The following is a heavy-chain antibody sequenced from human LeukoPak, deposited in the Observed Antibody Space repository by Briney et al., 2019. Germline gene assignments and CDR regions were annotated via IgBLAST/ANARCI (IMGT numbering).Heavy chain of an antibody. J-gene: IGHJ5*02. D-gene: IGHD6-19*01. CDR2: ISAYNGNT. Sequence: ASVKASCKASGYTFTSYGISWVRQAPGQGLEWMGWISAYNGNTNYAQKLQGRVTMTTDTSTSTAYMELRSLRSDDTAVYYCARATHTVAGENWFDPWGQGTLVTVSS. CDR3: ARATHTVAGENWFDP. V-gene: IGHV1-18*01. CDR1: GYTFTSYG.